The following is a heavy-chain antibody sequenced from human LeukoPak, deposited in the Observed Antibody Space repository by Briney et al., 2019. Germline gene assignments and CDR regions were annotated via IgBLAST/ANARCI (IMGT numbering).Heavy chain of an antibody. J-gene: IGHJ4*02. Sequence: SETLSLTCAVYGGSFSGYYWSWIRQPPGKGLDWIGEINHSGSTNYNPSLKSPVTISVDKSKNQFPLKLSSVTAADTAVYYCARWEGGSYYDFDYWGQGTLVTVSS. CDR3: ARWEGGSYYDFDY. V-gene: IGHV4-34*01. CDR2: INHSGST. CDR1: GGSFSGYY. D-gene: IGHD1-26*01.